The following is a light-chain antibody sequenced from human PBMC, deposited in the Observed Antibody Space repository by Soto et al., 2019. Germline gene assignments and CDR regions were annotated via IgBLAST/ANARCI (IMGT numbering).Light chain of an antibody. CDR1: SSNIGSNY. V-gene: IGLV1-47*01. CDR3: GGWDDSLSGPV. CDR2: RNN. Sequence: QPVLTRPPSASGTPGQRVNISCSGSSSNIGSNYVYWYRQFPGTAPKLLIQRNNQRPSGVPARFSGSKSGTSASLAISGLRSEDEADYYCGGWDDSLSGPVFGGGTKLTVL. J-gene: IGLJ2*01.